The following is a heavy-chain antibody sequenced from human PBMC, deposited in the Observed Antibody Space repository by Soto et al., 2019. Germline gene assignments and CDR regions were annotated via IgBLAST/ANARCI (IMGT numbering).Heavy chain of an antibody. V-gene: IGHV4-59*01. CDR1: GGSLSSYY. CDR2: IYYSGST. D-gene: IGHD3-22*01. CDR3: ARARRDYDSSAYYYVYWFDP. J-gene: IGHJ5*02. Sequence: PSETLSLTCTVSGGSLSSYYWSWIRQPTGKGLEWIGYIYYSGSTNYNPSLKSRVTISVDTSKNQFSLKLSSVTAADTAVYYCARARRDYDSSAYYYVYWFDPWGQGTLVTVSS.